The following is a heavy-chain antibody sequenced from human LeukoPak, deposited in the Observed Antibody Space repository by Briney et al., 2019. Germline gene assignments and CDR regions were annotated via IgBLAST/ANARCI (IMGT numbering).Heavy chain of an antibody. J-gene: IGHJ5*02. CDR1: GGSMSPYH. CDR2: IYYSGST. CDR3: ARGLASRRNWFDP. V-gene: IGHV4-59*12. Sequence: SETLSLTCTVSGGSMSPYHWGWIRQPPGKGLEWTGYIYYSGSTNYNPSLNSRVTISVDRSKNQFSLKLSSVTAADTAVYYCARGLASRRNWFDPWGQGTLVTVSS. D-gene: IGHD2-2*01.